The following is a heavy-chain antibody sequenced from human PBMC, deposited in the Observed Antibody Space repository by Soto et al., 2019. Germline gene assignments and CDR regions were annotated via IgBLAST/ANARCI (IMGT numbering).Heavy chain of an antibody. V-gene: IGHV3-11*01. CDR1: GIVFSDY. Sequence: HVQLVESGGGLVKPGGSLRLSCAASGIVFSDYMSWVRQAPGKGLEWLSYISGSGRTIYSADSVKGRFTISRDNATNSLYLQMNNVRTEDTAVYYCARLHFPWGGFDPWGQGTLVTVSS. CDR3: ARLHFPWGGFDP. J-gene: IGHJ5*02. D-gene: IGHD3-16*01. CDR2: ISGSGRTI.